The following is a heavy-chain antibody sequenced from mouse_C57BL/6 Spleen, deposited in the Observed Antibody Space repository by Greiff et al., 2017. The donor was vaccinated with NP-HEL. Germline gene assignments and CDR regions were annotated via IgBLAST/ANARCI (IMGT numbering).Heavy chain of an antibody. CDR3: ARQLRLTGGFAY. CDR2: IHPNSGST. J-gene: IGHJ3*01. CDR1: GYTFTSYW. D-gene: IGHD3-2*02. V-gene: IGHV1-64*01. Sequence: QVQLQQPGAELVKPGASVKLSCKASGYTFTSYWMHWVKQRPGQGLEWIGMIHPNSGSTNYNEKFKSKATLTVDKSSSPAYMQLSSLTSEDSAVYYCARQLRLTGGFAYWGQGTLVTVSA.